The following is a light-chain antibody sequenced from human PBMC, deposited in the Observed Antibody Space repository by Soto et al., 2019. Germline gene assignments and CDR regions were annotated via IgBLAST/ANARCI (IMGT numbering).Light chain of an antibody. CDR3: QQYDSDPWT. CDR2: KAS. CDR1: QTINSG. J-gene: IGKJ1*01. V-gene: IGKV1-5*03. Sequence: DIQMTQSPSTVSASVGDRVTITCRASQTINSGLAWHQQKPGKAPKLLIYKASNLQSGVPSRFSGSGSGTDFTLTISRLQPDDFATYYCQQYDSDPWTFGQATEVELK.